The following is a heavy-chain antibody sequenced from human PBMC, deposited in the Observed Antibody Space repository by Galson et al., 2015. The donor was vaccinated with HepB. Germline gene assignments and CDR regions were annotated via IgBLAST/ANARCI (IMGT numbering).Heavy chain of an antibody. Sequence: SLRLSCAASGFTFSSYAMHWVRQAPGKGLEWVAVISYDGSNKYYADSVKGRFTISRDNSKNTLYLQMNSLRAEDTAVYYCAKAVYGSGSYYNFHYYYGMDVWGQGTTVTVSS. CDR3: AKAVYGSGSYYNFHYYYGMDV. J-gene: IGHJ6*02. CDR2: ISYDGSNK. CDR1: GFTFSSYA. D-gene: IGHD3-10*01. V-gene: IGHV3-30*04.